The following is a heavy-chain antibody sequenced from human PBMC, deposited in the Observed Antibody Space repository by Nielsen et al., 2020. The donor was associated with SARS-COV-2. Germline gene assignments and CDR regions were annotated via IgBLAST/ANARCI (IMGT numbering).Heavy chain of an antibody. CDR1: GFTFSSYR. Sequence: GGSLRLSCAASGFTFSSYRMSWVRQAPGKGLEWVANIKQDGSEKYYVDSVKGRFTISRDNAKNTLYLQMNSLRAEDTAVYYCARDHRGGYYAFDIWGQGTMVTVSS. CDR3: ARDHRGGYYAFDI. V-gene: IGHV3-7*03. J-gene: IGHJ3*02. D-gene: IGHD1-26*01. CDR2: IKQDGSEK.